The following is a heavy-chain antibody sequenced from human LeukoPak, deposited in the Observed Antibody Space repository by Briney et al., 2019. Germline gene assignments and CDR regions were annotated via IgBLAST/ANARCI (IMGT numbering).Heavy chain of an antibody. V-gene: IGHV4-39*07. CDR2: IYYSGST. D-gene: IGHD4-17*01. J-gene: IGHJ3*02. CDR3: ARGYGGAFDI. CDR1: GGSISSSSYY. Sequence: PSETLSLTCTVSGGSISSSSYYWGWIRQPPGKGLEWIGSIYYSGSTYYNPSLKSRVTISVDKSKNQFSLKLSSVTAADTAVYYCARGYGGAFDIWGQGTMVTVSS.